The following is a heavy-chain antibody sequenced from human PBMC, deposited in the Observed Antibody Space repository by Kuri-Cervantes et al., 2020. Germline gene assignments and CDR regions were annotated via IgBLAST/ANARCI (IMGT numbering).Heavy chain of an antibody. CDR3: AREEAALFDY. CDR1: GGSFSGHY. V-gene: IGHV4-34*01. Sequence: GSLRLSCAVYGGSFSGHYWSWIRQPPGKGLEWIGEINHSGSTYYDPSLKSRVTISVDTSKNQFSLKLSSVTAADTAVYYCAREEAALFDYWGQGTLVTVSS. J-gene: IGHJ4*02. CDR2: INHSGST.